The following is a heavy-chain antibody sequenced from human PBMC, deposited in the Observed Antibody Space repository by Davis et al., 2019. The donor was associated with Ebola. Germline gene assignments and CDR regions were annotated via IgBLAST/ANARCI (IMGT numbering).Heavy chain of an antibody. CDR1: GFTVSSNY. V-gene: IGHV3-66*01. Sequence: PGGSLRLSCAASGFTVSSNYMSWVRQAPGKGLEWVSVIYSGGSTYYADSVKGRFTISRDNSKNTLYLQMNSLRAEDTAVYYCASEKTIFGVVTNDYWGQGTLVTVSS. D-gene: IGHD3-3*01. CDR3: ASEKTIFGVVTNDY. J-gene: IGHJ4*02. CDR2: IYSGGST.